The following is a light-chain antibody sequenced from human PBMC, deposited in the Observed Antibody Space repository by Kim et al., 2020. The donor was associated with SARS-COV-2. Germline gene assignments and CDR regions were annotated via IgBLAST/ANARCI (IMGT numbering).Light chain of an antibody. Sequence: QTVTISCSGSNSNIGSNAVTWYQQLPGTAPKLLIYTNDERPSGVPDRFSGSKSGTSASLAISGLQSEDEADYYCASWDDSLHGWLFGGGTKVTVL. J-gene: IGLJ3*02. CDR1: NSNIGSNA. V-gene: IGLV1-44*01. CDR3: ASWDDSLHGWL. CDR2: TND.